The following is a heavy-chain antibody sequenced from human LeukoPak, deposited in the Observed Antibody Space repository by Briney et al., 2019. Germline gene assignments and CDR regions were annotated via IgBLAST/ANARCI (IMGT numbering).Heavy chain of an antibody. V-gene: IGHV3-30*03. CDR3: ARADLVISYFDY. Sequence: GGSLRLSCAASGFTFSSYGMHWVRQAPGKGLEWVAVISYDGSNKYYADSVKGRFTISRDNSKNTLYLQMNSLRAEDTAVYYCARADLVISYFDYWGRGTLVTVSS. CDR1: GFTFSSYG. CDR2: ISYDGSNK. D-gene: IGHD3-9*01. J-gene: IGHJ4*02.